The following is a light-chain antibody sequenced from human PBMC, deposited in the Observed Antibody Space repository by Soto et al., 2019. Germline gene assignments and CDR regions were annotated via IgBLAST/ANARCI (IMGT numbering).Light chain of an antibody. CDR1: SSDVGGYSY. Sequence: QSARTQPPSASGSPGQSVTSSCTGTSSDVGGYSYVSWYQQHPGKAPNLMIYEVSKRPSGVPDRFSGSKSGNTASLTVSGFQAEDEADYYCSSYAGSNNFEVFGTGTKVTVL. CDR3: SSYAGSNNFEV. J-gene: IGLJ1*01. V-gene: IGLV2-8*01. CDR2: EVS.